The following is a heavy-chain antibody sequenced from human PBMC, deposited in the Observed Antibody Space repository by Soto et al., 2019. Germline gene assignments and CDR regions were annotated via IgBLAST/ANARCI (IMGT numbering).Heavy chain of an antibody. V-gene: IGHV1-2*02. J-gene: IGHJ6*02. CDR1: GYTFTDYY. CDR2: INPRSGGT. CDR3: ARRLGGGGDYFYGMDV. D-gene: IGHD3-10*01. Sequence: QVHLVQSGAEVKKPGASVKVSCKTSGYTFTDYYIHWMRQVPGQGPEWMGWINPRSGGTNYAKKFQGVITLASDASISTSFMELRRLRSDDTAVYYCARRLGGGGDYFYGMDVWGQGTAVTVSS.